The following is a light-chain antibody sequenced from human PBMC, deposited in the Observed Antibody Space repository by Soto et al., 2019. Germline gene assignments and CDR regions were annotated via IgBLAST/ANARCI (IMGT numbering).Light chain of an antibody. J-gene: IGKJ1*01. CDR3: QHYYAFSPWT. Sequence: DIQMTQSPSALTASIGDRVTITCRASRNVSTWLAWYQQKPGKAPRSLIFDASKLESGVSSRLSGTGSGTEFTLTISNLQADDSGTYFCQHYYAFSPWTFGQGTKVQIK. CDR1: RNVSTW. V-gene: IGKV1-5*01. CDR2: DAS.